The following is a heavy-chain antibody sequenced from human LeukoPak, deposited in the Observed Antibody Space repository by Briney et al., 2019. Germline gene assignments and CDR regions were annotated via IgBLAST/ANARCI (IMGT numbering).Heavy chain of an antibody. V-gene: IGHV1-69*13. D-gene: IGHD1-26*01. J-gene: IGHJ4*02. CDR1: GGTFSSYA. CDR2: IIPIFGTA. CDR3: ARVGSIVGATYFDD. Sequence: ASVKVSCKASGGTFSSYAISWVRQAPGQGLEWMGGIIPIFGTANYAQKFQGRVTITADESTSTAYMELSSLRSEDTAVYYCARVGSIVGATYFDDRGQGTLVTVSS.